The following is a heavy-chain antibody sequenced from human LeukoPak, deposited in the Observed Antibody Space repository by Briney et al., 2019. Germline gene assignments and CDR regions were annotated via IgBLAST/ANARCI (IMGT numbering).Heavy chain of an antibody. D-gene: IGHD5-24*01. J-gene: IGHJ3*02. Sequence: GGSLRLSCAASGFTFSSYAMHWVRQAPGKGLEWVSGISWNSGSIGYADSVKGRFTISRDNAKNSLYLQMNSLRAEDTALYYCAKGLEERDGYNLLNDAFDIWGQGTMVTVSS. V-gene: IGHV3-9*01. CDR3: AKGLEERDGYNLLNDAFDI. CDR1: GFTFSSYA. CDR2: ISWNSGSI.